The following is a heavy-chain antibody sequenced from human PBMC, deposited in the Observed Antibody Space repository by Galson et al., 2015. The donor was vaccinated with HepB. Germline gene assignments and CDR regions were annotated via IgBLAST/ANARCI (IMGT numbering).Heavy chain of an antibody. CDR2: ISAYNGNT. V-gene: IGHV1-18*04. CDR3: ARDQWLAGLNDYTADY. J-gene: IGHJ4*02. CDR1: GYTFTSYG. D-gene: IGHD3-3*01. Sequence: SVKVSCKASGYTFTSYGISWVRQAPGQGLEWMGWISAYNGNTNYAQKLQGRVTMTTDTSTSTAYMELWSLRSDDTAVYYCARDQWLAGLNDYTADYWGQGTLVTVSS.